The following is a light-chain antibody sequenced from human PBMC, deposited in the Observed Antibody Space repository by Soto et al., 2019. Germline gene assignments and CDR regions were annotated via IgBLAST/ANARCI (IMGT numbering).Light chain of an antibody. CDR1: QSVSSC. J-gene: IGKJ1*01. V-gene: IGKV3-11*01. CDR2: EAS. CDR3: QQRSDWPWT. Sequence: VLTQSPATLSLSPGDRATLSCRASQSVSSCLAWYQQKTGQAPRLLMYEASNRATGIPDRLSGGGSGTDLNLTISSLEPEDFAVYYCQQRSDWPWTCGQGTKVDIK.